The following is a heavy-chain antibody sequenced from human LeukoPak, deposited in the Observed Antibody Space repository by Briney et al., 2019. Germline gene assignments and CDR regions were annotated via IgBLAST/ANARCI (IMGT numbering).Heavy chain of an antibody. V-gene: IGHV3-9*01. Sequence: PGGSLRLSCAASGFTFDDYAMHWVRQAPGKGLEWVSGISWNSGSIGYADSVKGRFTISRDNAKNSLYLQMNSLRAEDTALYYCAKVGEPYDSSGHRYFQHWGQGTLDTVSS. J-gene: IGHJ1*01. CDR1: GFTFDDYA. D-gene: IGHD3-22*01. CDR2: ISWNSGSI. CDR3: AKVGEPYDSSGHRYFQH.